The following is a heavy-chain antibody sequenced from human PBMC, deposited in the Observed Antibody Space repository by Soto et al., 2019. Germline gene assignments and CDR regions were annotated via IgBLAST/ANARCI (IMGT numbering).Heavy chain of an antibody. CDR2: IIPIFGTA. CDR3: ARDPYRGYERRESAYFDY. D-gene: IGHD5-12*01. J-gene: IGHJ4*02. CDR1: GGTFSSYA. V-gene: IGHV1-69*01. Sequence: QVQLVQSGAEVKKPGSSVKVSCKASGGTFSSYAISWVRQAPGQGLEWMGGIIPIFGTANYAQKFQGRVTITADESTSTAYMELSSLRSEDTAVYYCARDPYRGYERRESAYFDYWGQGTLVTVSS.